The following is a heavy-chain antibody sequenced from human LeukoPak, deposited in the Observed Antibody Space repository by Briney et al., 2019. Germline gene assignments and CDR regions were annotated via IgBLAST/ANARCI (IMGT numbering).Heavy chain of an antibody. V-gene: IGHV4-31*03. Sequence: SETLSLTCTVSGGSISSGGYYWSWIRQHPGKGLKWIGCIYYSGSTYYNPSLKSRVTISVDTSKNQFSLKLSSVTATDTAMYYCARTVFLDIVVVTAVIWVDAFDIWSQGIMVTVSS. J-gene: IGHJ3*02. CDR2: IYYSGST. CDR1: GGSISSGGYY. D-gene: IGHD2-2*01. CDR3: ARTVFLDIVVVTAVIWVDAFDI.